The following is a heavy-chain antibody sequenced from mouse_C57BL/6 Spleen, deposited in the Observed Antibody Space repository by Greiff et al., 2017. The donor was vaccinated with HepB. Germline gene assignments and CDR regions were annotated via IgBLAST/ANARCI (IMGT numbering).Heavy chain of an antibody. CDR2: ISYDGSN. D-gene: IGHD1-1*01. CDR1: GYSITSGYY. J-gene: IGHJ1*03. V-gene: IGHV3-6*01. CDR3: ARERVLLWYFDV. Sequence: ESGPGLVKPSQSLSLTCSVTGYSITSGYYWNWIRQFPGNKLEWMGYISYDGSNNYNPSLKNRISITRDTSKNQFFLKLNSVTTEDTATYYCARERVLLWYFDVWGTGTTVTVSS.